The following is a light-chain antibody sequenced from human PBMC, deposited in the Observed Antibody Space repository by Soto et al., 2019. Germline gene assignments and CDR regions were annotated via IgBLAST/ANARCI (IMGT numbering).Light chain of an antibody. CDR3: MQTLQMFT. J-gene: IGKJ3*01. CDR2: LGS. V-gene: IGKV2-28*01. CDR1: QSLLYSNGYNY. Sequence: DILMTQSPLSLPVTPGEPASISCRSSQSLLYSNGYNYLDWYLQKPGQSPQLLIFLGSNRASGVPDRFSGSGSGTDFTLKISRVEAEDVGVYYCMQTLQMFTFGPRTKVDIK.